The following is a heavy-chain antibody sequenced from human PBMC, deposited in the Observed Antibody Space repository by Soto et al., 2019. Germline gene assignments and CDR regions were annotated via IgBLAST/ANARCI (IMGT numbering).Heavy chain of an antibody. Sequence: PGESLKISCKGSGYSFTSYWIGWVRQMPGKGLEWMGIIYPGDSDTRYSPSFQGQVTISADKSISTAYLQWSSLKASDTAMYYCARSYYGSGSYYNDYYYVMDLWGQGSKVTGSS. V-gene: IGHV5-51*01. J-gene: IGHJ6*02. CDR1: GYSFTSYW. D-gene: IGHD3-10*01. CDR2: IYPGDSDT. CDR3: ARSYYGSGSYYNDYYYVMDL.